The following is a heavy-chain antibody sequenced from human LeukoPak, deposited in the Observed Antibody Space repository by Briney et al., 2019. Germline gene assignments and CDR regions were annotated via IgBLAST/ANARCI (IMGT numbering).Heavy chain of an antibody. D-gene: IGHD3-3*01. V-gene: IGHV4-34*01. J-gene: IGHJ4*02. Sequence: SETLSLTCAVYGGSFSGYYWSWIRRPPGKGLEWIGEINHSGSTNYNPSLKSRVTISVDTSKNQFSLKLSSVTAADTAVYYCARGRAYYDFWSGYPPKGGFDYWGQGTLATVSS. CDR1: GGSFSGYY. CDR3: ARGRAYYDFWSGYPPKGGFDY. CDR2: INHSGST.